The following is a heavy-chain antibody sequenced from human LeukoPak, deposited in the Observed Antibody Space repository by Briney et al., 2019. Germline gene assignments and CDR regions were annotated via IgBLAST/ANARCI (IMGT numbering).Heavy chain of an antibody. CDR1: GFTFSSYA. J-gene: IGHJ4*02. D-gene: IGHD6-19*01. CDR2: ISGSGGST. V-gene: IGHV3-23*01. Sequence: GGSLRLSCAASGFTFSSYAMSWVRQAPGKGLEWVSAISGSGGSTYYADSVKGRFTISRDNSKNTLYLQMNSLSAADTAVYYCAKDLDSSGWYNFDYWGQGTLVTVSS. CDR3: AKDLDSSGWYNFDY.